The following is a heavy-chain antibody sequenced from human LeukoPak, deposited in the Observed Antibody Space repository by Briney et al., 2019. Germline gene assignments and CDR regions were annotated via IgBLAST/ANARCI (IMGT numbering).Heavy chain of an antibody. V-gene: IGHV3-33*08. CDR2: IWYDGSNK. D-gene: IGHD4-17*01. J-gene: IGHJ4*02. Sequence: PGRSLRLSCITSGLTFSTHAIHWVRQAPGKGLEWVAVIWYDGSNKYYADSVKGRFTISRDNSKNTLYLQMNSLRAEDTAVYYCARDAATTVTYDFDYWGQGTLVTVSS. CDR3: ARDAATTVTYDFDY. CDR1: GLTFSTHA.